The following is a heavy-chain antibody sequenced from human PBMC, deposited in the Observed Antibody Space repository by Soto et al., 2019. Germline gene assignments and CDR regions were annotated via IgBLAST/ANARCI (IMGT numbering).Heavy chain of an antibody. CDR3: ARDGSNGDYSLNYYGMDV. D-gene: IGHD2-8*01. V-gene: IGHV3-30-3*01. CDR1: GFTFSSYA. J-gene: IGHJ6*02. Sequence: PGGSLRLSCAASGFTFSSYAMHWVRQAPGKGLEWVAVISYDGSNKYYADSVKGRFTISRDNSKNTLYLQMNSLRAEDTAVYYCARDGSNGDYSLNYYGMDVWGQGTTVTVSS. CDR2: ISYDGSNK.